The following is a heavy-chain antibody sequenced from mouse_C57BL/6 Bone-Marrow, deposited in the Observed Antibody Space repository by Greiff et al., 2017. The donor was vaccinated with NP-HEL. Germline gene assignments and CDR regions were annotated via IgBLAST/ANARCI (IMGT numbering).Heavy chain of an antibody. CDR2: ISDGGSYT. D-gene: IGHD3-3*01. J-gene: IGHJ4*01. CDR1: GFTFSSYA. CDR3: ARDRAFFYAMDY. V-gene: IGHV5-4*01. Sequence: EVMLVESGGGLVKPGGSLKLSCAASGFTFSSYAMSWVRQTPEKRLEWVATISDGGSYTYYPDNVKGRFTISRDNAKNNLYLQMSHLQSEDTAMYYCARDRAFFYAMDYWGQGTSVTVSS.